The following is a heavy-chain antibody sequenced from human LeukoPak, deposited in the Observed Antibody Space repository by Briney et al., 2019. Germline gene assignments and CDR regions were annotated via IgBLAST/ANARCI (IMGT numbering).Heavy chain of an antibody. CDR2: ISYDGSNK. J-gene: IGHJ4*02. V-gene: IGHV3-30*04. Sequence: GGSLRLSCAASGFTFSSYAMHWVRQAPGKGLEWVAVISYDGSNKYYADSVKGRFTISRDNSKNTLYLQMNSLRAEDTAVYYCARGRRYCTNGVCYTAGPDYWGQGTLVTVSS. CDR1: GFTFSSYA. D-gene: IGHD2-8*01. CDR3: ARGRRYCTNGVCYTAGPDY.